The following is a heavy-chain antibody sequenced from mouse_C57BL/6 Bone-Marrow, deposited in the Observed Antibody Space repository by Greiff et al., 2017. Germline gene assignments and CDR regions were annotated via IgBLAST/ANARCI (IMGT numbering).Heavy chain of an antibody. CDR2: INPKNGGT. Sequence: EVQLQQSGPELVKPGASVKISCKASGYTFTDYYMNWVKQSHGKSLEWIGDINPKNGGTSYNQKFKGKATLTVDKSSSTAYMELRSLTSEDSAVYDCAGDGYFFDYWGQGTTLTVSA. CDR1: GYTFTDYY. D-gene: IGHD2-3*01. V-gene: IGHV1-26*01. CDR3: AGDGYFFDY. J-gene: IGHJ2*01.